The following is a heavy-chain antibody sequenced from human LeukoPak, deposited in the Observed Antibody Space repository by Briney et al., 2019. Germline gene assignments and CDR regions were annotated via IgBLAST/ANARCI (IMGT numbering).Heavy chain of an antibody. Sequence: GASVKVSCKASGYTFTSYDINWVRQATGQGLEWMGWMNPNSGNTGYAQKFQGRVTVTRNTSISTAYMELSSLRSEDTAVYYCARLLGYCSSTSCYTGPYYYYMDVWGKGTTVTVSS. CDR1: GYTFTSYD. V-gene: IGHV1-8*01. CDR3: ARLLGYCSSTSCYTGPYYYYMDV. CDR2: MNPNSGNT. J-gene: IGHJ6*03. D-gene: IGHD2-2*02.